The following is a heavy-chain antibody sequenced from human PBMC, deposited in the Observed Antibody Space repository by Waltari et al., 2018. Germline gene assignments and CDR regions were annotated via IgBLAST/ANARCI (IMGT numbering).Heavy chain of an antibody. J-gene: IGHJ4*02. CDR2: FYKSGTT. CDR3: VRGYPDIVATISDY. Sequence: QLQLQESGPGLVKPSETLSLTCTVSRSSIRNNNYYWGWVRQPPGKGLVWIGSFYKSGTTYYNPSLKRRVNISVDTSNNQFSLKLNSVTAAETAVYYCVRGYPDIVATISDYWGQGTLVIVSS. V-gene: IGHV4-39*07. CDR1: RSSIRNNNYY. D-gene: IGHD5-12*01.